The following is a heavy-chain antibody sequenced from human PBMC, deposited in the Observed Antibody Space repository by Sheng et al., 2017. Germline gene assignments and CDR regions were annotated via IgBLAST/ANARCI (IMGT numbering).Heavy chain of an antibody. CDR1: GFTFNDFD. CDR2: ISYDGGKK. J-gene: IGHJ4*02. Sequence: QVQLVESGGRAVQPGTSLRLSCAGFGFTFNDFDIHWVRQAPGKGLEWVAHISYDGGKKHYADSVKGRFTISRDQSKNTLYLQMESLRADDTAVYYCARGSTTVGSPFDFWGQGTLVAVSS. CDR3: ARGSTTVGSPFDF. V-gene: IGHV3-30*03. D-gene: IGHD4-4*01.